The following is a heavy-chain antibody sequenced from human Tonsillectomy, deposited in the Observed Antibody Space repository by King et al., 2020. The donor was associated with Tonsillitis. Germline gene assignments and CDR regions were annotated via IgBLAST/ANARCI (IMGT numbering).Heavy chain of an antibody. D-gene: IGHD3-22*01. Sequence: VQLVESGGGLVQPGGSLRLSCAASGFTFSDYSITWVRQAPDKGLEWVSYISSSSSAIYHADSVKGRFTISRDNARNSLHLQMNSLRAEDTALYYCVRMNFDSSGHYRYFDYWGQGTPVTVSS. CDR3: VRMNFDSSGHYRYFDY. CDR1: GFTFSDYS. CDR2: ISSSSSAI. J-gene: IGHJ4*02. V-gene: IGHV3-48*01.